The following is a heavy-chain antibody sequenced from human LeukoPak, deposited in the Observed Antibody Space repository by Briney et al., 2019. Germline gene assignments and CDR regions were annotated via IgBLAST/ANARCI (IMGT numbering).Heavy chain of an antibody. CDR2: ILYDGSNK. V-gene: IGHV3-30*18. Sequence: GGSLRLSCAASGFTFSGYAMHWVRQAPGKGLEWVAVILYDGSNKYYADSVKGRFSISRDNSKNTLYLQMNSLRAEDTAVYYCAKTYSGSYYIVDDWGQGTLVTVSS. J-gene: IGHJ4*02. CDR3: AKTYSGSYYIVDD. CDR1: GFTFSGYA. D-gene: IGHD1-26*01.